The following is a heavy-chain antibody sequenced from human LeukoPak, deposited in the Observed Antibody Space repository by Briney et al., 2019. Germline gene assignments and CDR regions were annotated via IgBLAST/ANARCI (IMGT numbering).Heavy chain of an antibody. J-gene: IGHJ4*02. CDR1: GFTFSSYA. CDR3: AKEGYSYDGWFDY. CDR2: ISGSGGST. D-gene: IGHD5-18*01. V-gene: IGHV3-23*01. Sequence: PGGSLRLSCAASGFTFSSYAMSWVRQAPGEGLEWVSAISGSGGSTYYADSVKGRFTISRDNSKNTLHLQMNSLRAEDTAVYYCAKEGYSYDGWFDYWGQGTLVTVSS.